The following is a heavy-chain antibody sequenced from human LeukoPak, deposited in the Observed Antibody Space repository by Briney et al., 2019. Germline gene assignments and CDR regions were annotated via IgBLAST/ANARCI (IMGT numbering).Heavy chain of an antibody. D-gene: IGHD6-13*01. CDR3: ARIPGYSSSWYGGFDY. J-gene: IGHJ4*02. V-gene: IGHV4-4*02. CDR1: GFTFSSYW. CDR2: IYHSGST. Sequence: GSLRLSCAASGFTFSSYWMSWVRQPPGKGLEWIGEIYHSGSTNYNPSLKSRVTISVDKSKNQFSLKLSSVTAADTAVYYCARIPGYSSSWYGGFDYWGQGTLVTVSS.